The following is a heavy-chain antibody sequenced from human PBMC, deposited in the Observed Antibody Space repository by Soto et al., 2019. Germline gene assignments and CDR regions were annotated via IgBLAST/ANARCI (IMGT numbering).Heavy chain of an antibody. CDR3: ARQGSNGAYYYYGMDV. CDR1: GYGFSSYW. Sequence: GESLKISCKGSGYGFSSYWIAWVRQMPGKGLEWMGIIYPGDSDTIYSPSFQGQVTFSADKSTSTAYLQWSSLKASDTAMYYCARQGSNGAYYYYGMDVWGQGTTLTVSS. CDR2: IYPGDSDT. D-gene: IGHD2-8*01. J-gene: IGHJ6*02. V-gene: IGHV5-51*01.